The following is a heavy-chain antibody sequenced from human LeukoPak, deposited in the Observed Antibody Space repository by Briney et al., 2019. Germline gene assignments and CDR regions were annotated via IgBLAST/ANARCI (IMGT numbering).Heavy chain of an antibody. CDR1: GGSISSSSYY. CDR3: ARQGSGLYAFDI. V-gene: IGHV4-39*01. D-gene: IGHD3-3*01. CDR2: IYYSGSI. Sequence: PSETLSLTCTVSGGSISSSSYYWGWIRQPPGKGLEWIGSIYYSGSIYYNPSLKSRVTISVDTSKNQFSLKLSSVTAADTAVYYCARQGSGLYAFDIWGQGTMVTVSS. J-gene: IGHJ3*02.